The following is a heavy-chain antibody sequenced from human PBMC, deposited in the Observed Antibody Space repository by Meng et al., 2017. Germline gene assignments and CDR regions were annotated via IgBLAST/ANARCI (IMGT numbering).Heavy chain of an antibody. CDR2: ISSSSSYI. CDR1: GFTFSSYA. V-gene: IGHV3-21*01. Sequence: EGPLVESGGSLVQPGGSLRLSCAASGFTFSSYAMNWVRQAPGKGLEWVSSISSSSSYIYYADSVKGRFTISRDNAKNTLYLQMNSLRAEDTAVYYCAGGLMVNDYWGQGTLVTVSS. J-gene: IGHJ4*02. CDR3: AGGLMVNDY. D-gene: IGHD3-10*01.